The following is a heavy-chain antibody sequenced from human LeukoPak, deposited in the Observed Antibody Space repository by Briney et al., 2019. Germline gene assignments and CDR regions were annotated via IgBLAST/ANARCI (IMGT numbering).Heavy chain of an antibody. V-gene: IGHV1-2*02. CDR2: INSNSGDT. Sequence: ASVKVSCKASGYTFTAYYLHWVRQAPRHGLEWMGWINSNSGDTNYAQNFQGRVTMTRDTSINTAYMELSSLRSGDAAIYYCTRGGDGTRRDFDDWGQGTLVTVSS. CDR3: TRGGDGTRRDFDD. J-gene: IGHJ4*02. D-gene: IGHD5-24*01. CDR1: GYTFTAYY.